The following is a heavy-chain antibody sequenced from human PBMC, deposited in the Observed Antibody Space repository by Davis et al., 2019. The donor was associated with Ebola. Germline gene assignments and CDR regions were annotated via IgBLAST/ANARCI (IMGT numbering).Heavy chain of an antibody. V-gene: IGHV4-34*01. CDR2: VNPSGRT. CDR3: ARRVVAATNWFDP. D-gene: IGHD2-15*01. Sequence: PSETLSLTCAVYGGSFTNYYWSWIRQPPGKGLEWIGKVNPSGRTTYNPSLKSRVSISLDTSKNQFSLKLTSVSAADTAMYYCARRVVAATNWFDPWGQGTLVTVSS. CDR1: GGSFTNYY. J-gene: IGHJ5*01.